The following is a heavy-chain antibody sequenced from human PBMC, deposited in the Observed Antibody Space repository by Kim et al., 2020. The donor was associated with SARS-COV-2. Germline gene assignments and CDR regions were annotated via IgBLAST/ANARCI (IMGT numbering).Heavy chain of an antibody. CDR1: GFTFSSYA. D-gene: IGHD2-2*01. J-gene: IGHJ6*02. V-gene: IGHV3-23*01. CDR3: AKDPIFLVPAAKRRYYYGMDV. Sequence: GGSLRLSCAASGFTFSSYAMSWVRQAPGKGLEWVSAISGSGGSTYYADSVKGRFTISRDNSKNTLYLQMNSLRAEDTAVYYCAKDPIFLVPAAKRRYYYGMDVWGQGTTVTVSS. CDR2: ISGSGGST.